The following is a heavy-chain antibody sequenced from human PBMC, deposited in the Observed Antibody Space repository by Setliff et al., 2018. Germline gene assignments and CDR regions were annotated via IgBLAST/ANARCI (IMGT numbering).Heavy chain of an antibody. D-gene: IGHD4-17*01. Sequence: ASVKVSCKASGYTFTSYDINWVRQATGQGLEWMGWMNPNSGNTGYAQKFQGRVTITRNTSISTAYMELSSLRSEDTAVYYCARGATVVIYYYMDVWGKGTTVTVSS. CDR1: GYTFTSYD. V-gene: IGHV1-8*03. J-gene: IGHJ6*03. CDR3: ARGATVVIYYYMDV. CDR2: MNPNSGNT.